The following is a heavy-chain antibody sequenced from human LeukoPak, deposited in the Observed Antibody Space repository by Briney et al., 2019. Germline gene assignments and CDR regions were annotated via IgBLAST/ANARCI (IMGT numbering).Heavy chain of an antibody. CDR1: GFTFSDYG. Sequence: GGSLRLSCAASGFTFSDYGIHWVRQAPGKGLEGVAFIRFDGSEKYYADSVKGRFTISRDNSKNTLYLQMNSLRVEDTAVYYCAKDPYGYWGQGTLVTVSS. V-gene: IGHV3-30*02. CDR2: IRFDGSEK. D-gene: IGHD4-17*01. J-gene: IGHJ4*02. CDR3: AKDPYGY.